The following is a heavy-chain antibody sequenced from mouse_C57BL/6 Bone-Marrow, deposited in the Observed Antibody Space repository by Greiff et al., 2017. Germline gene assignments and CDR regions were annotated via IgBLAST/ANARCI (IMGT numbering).Heavy chain of an antibody. CDR1: GYTFTDYY. V-gene: IGHV1-19*01. J-gene: IGHJ3*01. CDR3: ARWFYYGIYVWFAY. Sequence: VQLKESGPVLVKPGASVKMSCKASGYTFTDYYMNWVKQSHGKSLEWIGDINPYNGGTSYNQQFKGKATLTVDKSSSTAYMELNILLSDVSAVYYGARWFYYGIYVWFAYWGQGTLVTVSA. CDR2: INPYNGGT. D-gene: IGHD2-1*01.